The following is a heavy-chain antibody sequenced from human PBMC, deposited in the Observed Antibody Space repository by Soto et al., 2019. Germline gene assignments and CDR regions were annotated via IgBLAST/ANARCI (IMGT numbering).Heavy chain of an antibody. J-gene: IGHJ4*02. CDR1: GFTFSSYA. V-gene: IGHV3-64D*08. Sequence: GGSLRLSCSASGFTFSSYAMHWVRQAPGKGLEYVSAISSNGGSTYYADSVKGRFTISRVNSKNTLYLQMSSLRAEDTAVYYCVKGGSGYSYYFDYWGQGTLVTVSS. CDR3: VKGGSGYSYYFDY. D-gene: IGHD3-22*01. CDR2: ISSNGGST.